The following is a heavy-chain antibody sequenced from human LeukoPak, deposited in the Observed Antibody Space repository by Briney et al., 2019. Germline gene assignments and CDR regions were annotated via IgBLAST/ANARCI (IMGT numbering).Heavy chain of an antibody. Sequence: GGSLRLSCTTSGFSFRDYALTWVRQAPGKGLEWVSAISGSGGSTYYADSVKGRFTISRDNSKNTLYLQMNSLRAEDTAVYYCAGGLQTYYYDSSGYPEGQFDYWGQGTLVTVSS. V-gene: IGHV3-23*01. CDR2: ISGSGGST. D-gene: IGHD3-22*01. CDR3: AGGLQTYYYDSSGYPEGQFDY. CDR1: GFSFRDYA. J-gene: IGHJ4*02.